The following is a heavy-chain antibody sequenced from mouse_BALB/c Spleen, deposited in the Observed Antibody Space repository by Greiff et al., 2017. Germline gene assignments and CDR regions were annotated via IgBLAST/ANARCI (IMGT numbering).Heavy chain of an antibody. V-gene: IGHV5-6-3*01. Sequence: EVMLVESGGGLVQPGGSLKLSCAASGFTFSSYGMSWVRQTPDKRLELVATINSNGGSTYYPDSVKGRFTISRDNPKNTLFLQMTSLRSEDTAMYYCARWGLRRPYYAMDYWGQGTSVTVSS. D-gene: IGHD2-2*01. J-gene: IGHJ4*01. CDR3: ARWGLRRPYYAMDY. CDR2: INSNGGST. CDR1: GFTFSSYG.